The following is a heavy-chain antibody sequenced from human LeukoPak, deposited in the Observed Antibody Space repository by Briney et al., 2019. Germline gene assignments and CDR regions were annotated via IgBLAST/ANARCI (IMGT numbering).Heavy chain of an antibody. Sequence: GASVKVSCKASGYTFTGYYMHWVRQAPGQGLEWMGWINPNSGGTNYAQKFQGRVTMTRDTSISTAYMELSRLRSDDTAVYYCARSPNVDTAMVGDAFDIWGQGTMVTVSS. D-gene: IGHD5-18*01. J-gene: IGHJ3*02. CDR3: ARSPNVDTAMVGDAFDI. CDR1: GYTFTGYY. CDR2: INPNSGGT. V-gene: IGHV1-2*02.